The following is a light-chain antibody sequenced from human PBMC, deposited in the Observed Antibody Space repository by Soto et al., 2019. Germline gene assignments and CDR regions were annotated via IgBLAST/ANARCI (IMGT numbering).Light chain of an antibody. J-gene: IGKJ1*01. Sequence: DIVMTQSPDSLAVSLGERATLSCKSSLNVFFSRNNKSSLAWYQLKPRQPPKALIYWASTRESGVPDRFSGSGSGTDFTLTISSLQAEDVAIYYCHQYYTTPWTFGQGTRVEIK. CDR3: HQYYTTPWT. CDR2: WAS. CDR1: LNVFFSRNNKSS. V-gene: IGKV4-1*01.